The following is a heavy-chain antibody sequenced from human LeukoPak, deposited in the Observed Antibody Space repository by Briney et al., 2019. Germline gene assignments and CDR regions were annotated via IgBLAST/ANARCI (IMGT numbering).Heavy chain of an antibody. CDR2: IYYSGTT. V-gene: IGHV4-59*12. D-gene: IGHD3-10*01. J-gene: IGHJ4*02. CDR1: GGSISSYY. CDR3: ARDAKYYYGSRTFFFYEH. Sequence: SETLSLTCTVSGGSISSYYWSWIRQPPGKGLEWLGYIYYSGTTNYNPSLKSRVTMSTDPSKNQFSLKLSSVTAADTAIYYCARDAKYYYGSRTFFFYEHWGQGTLLTVSS.